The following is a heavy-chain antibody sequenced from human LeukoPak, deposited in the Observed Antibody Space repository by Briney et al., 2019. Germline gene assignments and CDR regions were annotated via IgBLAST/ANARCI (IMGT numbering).Heavy chain of an antibody. J-gene: IGHJ5*02. Sequence: ASVKVSCKASGYTFTGYYMHWVRQAPGQWLEWMGWINPNSGGTNYAQKFQGRVTMTRDTSISTAYMELSRLRSDDTAVYYCASDLVAGASWFDPWGQGTLVTVSS. CDR3: ASDLVAGASWFDP. V-gene: IGHV1-2*02. CDR1: GYTFTGYY. D-gene: IGHD1-26*01. CDR2: INPNSGGT.